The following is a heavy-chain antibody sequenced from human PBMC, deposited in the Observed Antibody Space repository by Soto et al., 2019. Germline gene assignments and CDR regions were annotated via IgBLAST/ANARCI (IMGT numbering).Heavy chain of an antibody. CDR2: IYHSGST. CDR3: ARDDESGWFDP. J-gene: IGHJ5*02. D-gene: IGHD3-10*01. Sequence: QLQLQESGSGLVKPSQTLSLTCAVSGGSISSGGYSWSWIRQPPGKGLEWIGYIYHSGSTYYNPSLKSRVTISVDRSKNQFSLKLSSVTATDTAVHYCARDDESGWFDPWGQGTLVTVSS. V-gene: IGHV4-30-2*01. CDR1: GGSISSGGYS.